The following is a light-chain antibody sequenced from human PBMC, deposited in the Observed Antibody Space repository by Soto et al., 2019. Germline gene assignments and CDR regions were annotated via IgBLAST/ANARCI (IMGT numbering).Light chain of an antibody. CDR3: QEYGTSRT. J-gene: IGKJ1*01. Sequence: EIVLTQSPGTLSLSPGERATLPCRASQSVSGTYLAWYQQKPGQAPRLLIYGASSRATDIPDRFSGSGSGTDFTLTISRLEPEDFAVYYCQEYGTSRTFGQGTKVEIK. CDR2: GAS. CDR1: QSVSGTY. V-gene: IGKV3-20*01.